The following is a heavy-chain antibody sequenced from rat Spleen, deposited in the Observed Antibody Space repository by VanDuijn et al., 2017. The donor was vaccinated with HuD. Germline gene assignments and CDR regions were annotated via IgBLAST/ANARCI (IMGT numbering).Heavy chain of an antibody. CDR2: ISYDGIST. J-gene: IGHJ2*01. CDR3: ASRSSYEGYFDY. CDR1: GFTFNNYG. Sequence: EVQLVESGGGLVQPGRSLKLSCAASGFTFNNYGMSWVRQAPTKGLEWVATISYDGISTFYRDSVRGRFTISSDDAKTTLYLQMDSLRSERTATYCCASRSSYEGYFDYWGQGVMVTVSS. V-gene: IGHV5-29*01. D-gene: IGHD1-8*01.